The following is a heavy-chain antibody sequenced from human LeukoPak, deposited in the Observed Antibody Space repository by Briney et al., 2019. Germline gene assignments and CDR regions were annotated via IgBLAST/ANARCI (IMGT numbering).Heavy chain of an antibody. Sequence: SQTLSLTCAIPGDSVSSNSAAWNWIRQSPTRGLEWLGRTYYRSKWYNDYAVSVKSRIIINPDTSKNQFSLQLNSVTPEDTAVYYCARVVGHCLDGSCYDNWFDPWGQGTLVTVSS. CDR1: GDSVSSNSAA. CDR3: ARVVGHCLDGSCYDNWFDP. J-gene: IGHJ5*02. D-gene: IGHD2-15*01. CDR2: TYYRSKWYN. V-gene: IGHV6-1*01.